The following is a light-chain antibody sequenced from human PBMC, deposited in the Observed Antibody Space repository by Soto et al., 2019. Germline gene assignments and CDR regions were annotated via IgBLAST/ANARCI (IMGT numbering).Light chain of an antibody. J-gene: IGKJ1*01. V-gene: IGKV3-20*01. CDR3: QQYGSSGT. CDR2: GAS. CDR1: QSVNSN. Sequence: EIVMPQSPATLSESPGKRAPLSCRAGQSVNSNLAWYQQKPGQAPRLLIYGASNRATGIPDRFSGSGSGTDFTLTISRLEPEDFAVYYCQQYGSSGTFGQGMKVDI.